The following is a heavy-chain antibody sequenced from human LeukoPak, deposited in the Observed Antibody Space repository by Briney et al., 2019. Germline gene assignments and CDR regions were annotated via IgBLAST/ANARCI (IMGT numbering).Heavy chain of an antibody. Sequence: GGSLRLSCAASGFTFSVSAMHWVRQASGKGLEWVGRIRSKANNYATAYAASAKGRFTISRDDSKNTAYLQMNSLKTEDTAVYYCTTTGDTIYDAFDIWGQGTMVTVSS. D-gene: IGHD3-3*01. CDR3: TTTGDTIYDAFDI. CDR1: GFTFSVSA. CDR2: IRSKANNYAT. V-gene: IGHV3-73*01. J-gene: IGHJ3*02.